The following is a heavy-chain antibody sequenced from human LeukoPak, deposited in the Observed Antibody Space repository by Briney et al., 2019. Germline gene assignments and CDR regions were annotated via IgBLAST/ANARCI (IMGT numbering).Heavy chain of an antibody. Sequence: SETLSLTCTVSGGSVSSSSYYWGWIRQPPGKGLEWVGSVYYSGSTYYNPSLKSLVTISLDTSKNQFSLKLSSVTAADTAVYYCAKTGYSSSSNWGQGTLVTVSS. V-gene: IGHV4-39*07. J-gene: IGHJ4*02. CDR2: VYYSGST. D-gene: IGHD6-13*01. CDR1: GGSVSSSSYY. CDR3: AKTGYSSSSN.